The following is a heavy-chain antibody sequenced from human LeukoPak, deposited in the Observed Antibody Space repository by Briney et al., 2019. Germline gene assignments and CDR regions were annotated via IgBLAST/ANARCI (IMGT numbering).Heavy chain of an antibody. CDR2: INPNSGGT. Sequence: GASVKVSCKASGYTFTGYYMHWVRQAPGQGPEWMGWINPNSGGTNYAQKFQGRVTMTRDTSISTAYMELSRLRSDDTAVYYCARERGMTTVTTAAAFDIWGQGTMVTVSS. J-gene: IGHJ3*02. CDR3: ARERGMTTVTTAAAFDI. V-gene: IGHV1-2*02. D-gene: IGHD4-17*01. CDR1: GYTFTGYY.